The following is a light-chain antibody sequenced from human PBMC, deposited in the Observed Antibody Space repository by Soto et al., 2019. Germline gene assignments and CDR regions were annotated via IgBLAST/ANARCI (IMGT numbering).Light chain of an antibody. CDR2: DAS. V-gene: IGKV1-5*01. J-gene: IGKJ4*01. Sequence: DIQMTQSPSTLSASVGDRVTITCRASQSISSWLAWYQQKPGKAPKLLIYDASSLESGVPSRFSGSGSGTEFTLTISSLQPDDFATYYCQLYKSYLTFGGGTKVDIK. CDR1: QSISSW. CDR3: QLYKSYLT.